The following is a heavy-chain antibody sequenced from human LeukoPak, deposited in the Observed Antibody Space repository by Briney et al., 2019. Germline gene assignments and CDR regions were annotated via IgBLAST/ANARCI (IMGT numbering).Heavy chain of an antibody. D-gene: IGHD6-13*01. J-gene: IGHJ6*03. Sequence: PSETLSLTCAVYGGSFSGYYWSWIRQPPGKGLEWIGEINHSGSTNYNPSLKSRVTISVDTSKNQFSLKLSSVTAADTAVYYCARDRIAAAGQYYYYMDVWGKGTTVTVSS. CDR2: INHSGST. CDR3: ARDRIAAAGQYYYYMDV. CDR1: GGSFSGYY. V-gene: IGHV4-34*01.